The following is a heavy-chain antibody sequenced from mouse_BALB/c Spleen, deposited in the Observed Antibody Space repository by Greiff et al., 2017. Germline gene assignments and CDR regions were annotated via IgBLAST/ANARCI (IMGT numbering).Heavy chain of an antibody. D-gene: IGHD2-4*01. CDR2: IDTSDSYT. Sequence: QVQLQQPGAELVMPGASVKMSCKASGYTFTDYWMHWVKQRPGQGLEWIGAIDTSDSYTSYNQKFKGKATLTVDESSSTAYMHLSSLTAEDSAVYCCARWGDYDVGDYWGQGTTLTVSS. V-gene: IGHV1-69*01. CDR3: ARWGDYDVGDY. J-gene: IGHJ2*01. CDR1: GYTFTDYW.